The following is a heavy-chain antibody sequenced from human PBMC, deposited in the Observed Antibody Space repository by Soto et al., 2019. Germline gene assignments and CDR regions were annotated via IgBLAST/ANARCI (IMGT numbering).Heavy chain of an antibody. CDR2: ISAYNDKT. CDR3: VRAPTIFEALGYYFDH. CDR1: GYTFTSFG. D-gene: IGHD3-16*01. Sequence: QVQLVQSEAEVRKPGASVKVSCKTSGYTFTSFGITWVRQAPGQGLEWMGWISAYNDKTKYAQRFQGRVSMTTDTSTSTAYMELRSLRSDDTAVYYCVRAPTIFEALGYYFDHWGQGTLVTVSS. V-gene: IGHV1-18*01. J-gene: IGHJ4*02.